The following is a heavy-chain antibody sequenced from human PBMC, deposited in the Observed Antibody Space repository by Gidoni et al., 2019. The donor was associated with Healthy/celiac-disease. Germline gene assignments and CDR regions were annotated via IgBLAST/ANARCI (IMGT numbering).Heavy chain of an antibody. J-gene: IGHJ4*02. CDR3: AVGGGSSWPD. V-gene: IGHV4-39*01. D-gene: IGHD6-13*01. Sequence: QLQLQESGPGLVKPSETLSLTCPVSGGSISSSSYYWGWIRQPPGKGLEWIGSIYYSGSTYYNPSLKSRVTISVDTSKNQFSLKLSSVTAADTAVYYCAVGGGSSWPDWGQGTLVTVSS. CDR1: GGSISSSSYY. CDR2: IYYSGST.